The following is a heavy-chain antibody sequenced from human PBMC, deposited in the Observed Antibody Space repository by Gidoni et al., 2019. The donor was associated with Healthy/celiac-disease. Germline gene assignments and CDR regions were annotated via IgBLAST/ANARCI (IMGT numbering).Heavy chain of an antibody. J-gene: IGHJ6*02. D-gene: IGHD6-6*01. CDR2: INPSGGST. CDR1: GYTFTRYY. CDR3: ARDGEAAPYYYGMDV. V-gene: IGHV1-46*01. Sequence: QVQLVQSGAEVKKPGASVKVSCKASGYTFTRYYMHWVRQAPGQGLEWMGIINPSGGSTSYAQKFQGRVTMTRDTSTSTVYMELSSLRSEDTAVYYCARDGEAAPYYYGMDVWGQGTTVTVSS.